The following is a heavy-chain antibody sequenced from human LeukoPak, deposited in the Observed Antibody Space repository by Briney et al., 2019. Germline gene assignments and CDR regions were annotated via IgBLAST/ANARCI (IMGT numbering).Heavy chain of an antibody. CDR1: GYSFITNW. J-gene: IGHJ4*02. D-gene: IGHD2-8*02. CDR2: IYPGDSDT. Sequence: GESLKISCQGSGYSFITNWIGWVRQMPGQGLEWMGIIYPGDSDTRYSPSFQGQVTISVDKSINTAYLQWSSLKASDTAMYYCATATGLSGSVDYWGQGTLVTVSS. CDR3: ATATGLSGSVDY. V-gene: IGHV5-51*01.